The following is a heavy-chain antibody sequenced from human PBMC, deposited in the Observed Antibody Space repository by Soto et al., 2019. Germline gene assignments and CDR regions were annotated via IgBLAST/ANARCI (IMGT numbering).Heavy chain of an antibody. Sequence: SETLSLTCAVSGYSISSGYYWGWIRQPPGKGLEWIGSIYHSGSTYYNPSLKSRVTISVDTSKNQFSLELSSVTAADTAVYYXAREAIAARLSYYYGMDVWDQGTTVTVSS. CDR1: GYSISSGYY. J-gene: IGHJ6*02. CDR2: IYHSGST. D-gene: IGHD6-6*01. CDR3: AREAIAARLSYYYGMDV. V-gene: IGHV4-38-2*02.